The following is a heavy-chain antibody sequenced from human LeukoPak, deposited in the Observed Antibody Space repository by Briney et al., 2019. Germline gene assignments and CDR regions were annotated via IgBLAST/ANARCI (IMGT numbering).Heavy chain of an antibody. Sequence: SETLSLTCTVSGGSISSYYWSWIRQPPGKGLEWIGYIYYSGSTNYNPSLKSRVTISVDTSKNQFSLKLSSVTAADTAVYYCARSSHSSGWYLFDYWGQGTLVTVSS. CDR3: ARSSHSSGWYLFDY. D-gene: IGHD6-19*01. CDR1: GGSISSYY. J-gene: IGHJ4*02. CDR2: IYYSGST. V-gene: IGHV4-59*01.